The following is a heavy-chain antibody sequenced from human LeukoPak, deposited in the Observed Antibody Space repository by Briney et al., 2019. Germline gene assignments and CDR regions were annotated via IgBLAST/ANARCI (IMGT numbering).Heavy chain of an antibody. CDR3: AEDPGDYRPYFQH. J-gene: IGHJ1*01. Sequence: PGRSLRLSCAASGFIFSKYALHWVRQAPGKGLEWVAVVSFDGRSEYYADSVKGRFTISRDNSKNTLYLQMNSLRAEDTAVYYCAEDPGDYRPYFQHWGQGTLVTVSS. CDR2: VSFDGRSE. CDR1: GFIFSKYA. D-gene: IGHD4-17*01. V-gene: IGHV3-30*04.